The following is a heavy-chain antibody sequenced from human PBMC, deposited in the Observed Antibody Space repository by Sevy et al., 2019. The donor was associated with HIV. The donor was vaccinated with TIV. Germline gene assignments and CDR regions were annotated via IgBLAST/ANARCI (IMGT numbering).Heavy chain of an antibody. CDR1: GFTFNTYA. D-gene: IGHD3-22*01. V-gene: IGHV3-23*01. J-gene: IGHJ3*01. CDR2: IYGSGSVSTIYGSGSVT. CDR3: AWARYDSSGSFDAFDL. Sequence: GGSLRLSCAASGFTFNTYAMNWVRQAPGKGLEWVSTIYGSGSVSTIYGSGSVTYHADSLKGRFTISRDNSKNTLYLQMNSLRTEDTAVYFCAWARYDSSGSFDAFDLWGQGTMVTVSS.